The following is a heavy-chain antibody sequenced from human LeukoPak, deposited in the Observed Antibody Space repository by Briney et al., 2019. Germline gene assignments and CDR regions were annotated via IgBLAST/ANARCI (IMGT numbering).Heavy chain of an antibody. J-gene: IGHJ4*02. CDR1: GFTFSSYG. V-gene: IGHV3-30*02. D-gene: IGHD3-22*01. Sequence: PGGSLRLSCAASGFTFSSYGMHWVRQAPGKGLEWVAFIRYDGSNKYYADSVKGRFTISRDNSKNTLYLQMNSLRAEDTAVYYCAKDRFRVGSGYSDGFDYWGQGTLVTVSS. CDR2: IRYDGSNK. CDR3: AKDRFRVGSGYSDGFDY.